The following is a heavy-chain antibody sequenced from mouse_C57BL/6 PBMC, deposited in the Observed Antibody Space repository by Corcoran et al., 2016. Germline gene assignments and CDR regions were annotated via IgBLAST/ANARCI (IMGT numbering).Heavy chain of an antibody. CDR1: GYSITSGYY. CDR3: AREFAY. Sequence: DVQLQESGPGLVKPSQSLSLTCSVTGYSITSGYYWNWIRQFPGNKLEWMGYISYDGSNNYNPSLKNRISITRDTSKYQFFLKLNSVTTEDTATYYCAREFAYWGQGTLVTVSA. V-gene: IGHV3-6*01. J-gene: IGHJ3*01. CDR2: ISYDGSN.